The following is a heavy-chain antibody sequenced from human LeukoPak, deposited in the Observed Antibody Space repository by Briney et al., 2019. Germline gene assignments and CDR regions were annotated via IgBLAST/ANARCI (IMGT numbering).Heavy chain of an antibody. CDR2: IYYTGNT. J-gene: IGHJ6*02. V-gene: IGHV4-39*01. CDR3: ARAVRGEMAYNWSYYYYGMDV. CDR1: GGSISSSPYS. Sequence: PSETLSLTCPVSGGSISSSPYSWGWVRQPPGKGLEWIGTIYYTGNTYYNPSLKSRVTISIDTSKNQFSLKLTSVTAADTAVYYCARAVRGEMAYNWSYYYYGMDVWGQGTTVTVSS. D-gene: IGHD5-24*01.